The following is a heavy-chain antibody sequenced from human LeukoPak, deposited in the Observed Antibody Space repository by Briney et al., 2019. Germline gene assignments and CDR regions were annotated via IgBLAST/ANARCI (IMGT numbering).Heavy chain of an antibody. Sequence: PEGSLRLSCAASGFTFSSYSMNWVRQAPGKGLEWVSSISSSSSYIYYADSVKGRFTISRDNSKNTLYLQMNSLRAEDTAVYYCAKFQGYGDSYYYYYGMDVWGQGTTVTVSS. D-gene: IGHD4-17*01. J-gene: IGHJ6*02. CDR1: GFTFSSYS. CDR2: ISSSSSYI. CDR3: AKFQGYGDSYYYYYGMDV. V-gene: IGHV3-21*04.